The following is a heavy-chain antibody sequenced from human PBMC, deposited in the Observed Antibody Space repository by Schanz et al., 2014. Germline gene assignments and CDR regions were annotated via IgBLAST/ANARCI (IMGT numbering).Heavy chain of an antibody. J-gene: IGHJ4*02. Sequence: EVQLVESGGGLVQPGGSLRLSCAASGYTFSSNAMSWVRQAPGKGLEWVSTISGSGGSTYYADSVKGRFTISRDNSKNTLSLQLNSLRADDTAVYYCARDKGGYYPFDYWGQGTLVTVSS. D-gene: IGHD3-3*01. CDR1: GYTFSSNA. CDR3: ARDKGGYYPFDY. CDR2: ISGSGGST. V-gene: IGHV3-23*04.